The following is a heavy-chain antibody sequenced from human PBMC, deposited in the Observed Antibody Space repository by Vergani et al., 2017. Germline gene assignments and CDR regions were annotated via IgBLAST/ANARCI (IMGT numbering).Heavy chain of an antibody. CDR3: ARVPPAAENYYYYGMDV. V-gene: IGHV1-69*04. D-gene: IGHD2-2*01. J-gene: IGHJ6*02. CDR1: GGTFNNCA. Sequence: QVKLVQSGAEVKKPGSSVKVSCKASGGTFNNCAISWVRQAPGQGLEWMGRIIPILGIANYAQKFQGRVTITADKSTSTAYMGLSSLRSEDTAVYYCARVPPAAENYYYYGMDVWGQGTTVTVSS. CDR2: IIPILGIA.